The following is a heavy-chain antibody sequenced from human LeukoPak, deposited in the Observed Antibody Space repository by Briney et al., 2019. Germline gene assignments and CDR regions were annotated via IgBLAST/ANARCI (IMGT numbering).Heavy chain of an antibody. Sequence: SETLSLTCTVSGGSISSYYWSWIRQPPGKGLEWIGYIYYSGGTNYNPSLKSRVTISVDTSKNQFSLKLSSVTAADTAVYYCARVVVVAAHNWFDPWGQGTLVTVSS. J-gene: IGHJ5*02. CDR1: GGSISSYY. V-gene: IGHV4-59*01. D-gene: IGHD2-15*01. CDR2: IYYSGGT. CDR3: ARVVVVAAHNWFDP.